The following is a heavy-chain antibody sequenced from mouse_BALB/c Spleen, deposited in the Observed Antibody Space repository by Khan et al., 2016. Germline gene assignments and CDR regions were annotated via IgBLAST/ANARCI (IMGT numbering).Heavy chain of an antibody. Sequence: EVKLLESGGGLVQPGGSLKLSCAASGFDFSRYWMSWVRQAPGKGLEWIGEINPESSTINYTPSLKDKFIISRDNAKNTLYLQMSKVRSEDTALCYCARLDYDGLGAYWGQGTLVTVSA. J-gene: IGHJ3*01. CDR1: GFDFSRYW. CDR2: INPESSTI. V-gene: IGHV4-1*02. CDR3: ARLDYDGLGAY. D-gene: IGHD1-2*01.